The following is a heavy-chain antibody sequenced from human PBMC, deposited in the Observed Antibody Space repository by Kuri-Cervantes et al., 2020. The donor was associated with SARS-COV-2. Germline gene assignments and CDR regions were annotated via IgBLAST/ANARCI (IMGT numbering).Heavy chain of an antibody. CDR3: ARLVPPTFFYDSSGSMYDAFDI. J-gene: IGHJ3*02. D-gene: IGHD3-22*01. CDR2: INHSGST. CDR1: GGSFSGYY. V-gene: IGHV4-34*01. Sequence: GSLRLSCAVYGGSFSGYYWSWIRQPPGKGLEWIGEINHSGSTNYNPPLKSRVTISVDTSKNQFSLKLSSVTAADTAVYYFARLVPPTFFYDSSGSMYDAFDIWGQGTMVTVSS.